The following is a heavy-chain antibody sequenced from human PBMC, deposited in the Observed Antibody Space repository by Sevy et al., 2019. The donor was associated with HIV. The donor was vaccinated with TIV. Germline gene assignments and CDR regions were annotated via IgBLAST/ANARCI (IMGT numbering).Heavy chain of an antibody. CDR1: GFTFSSYA. V-gene: IGHV3-23*01. Sequence: GGSLRLSCAASGFTFSSYAMSWVRQAPGKGVEWVSAISGSGGSTYYADSVKGRFTISRDNSKNTLYLQMNSLRAEDTAVYYCAKHNYDFWSGYYNWFDPWGQGTLVTVSS. CDR2: ISGSGGST. D-gene: IGHD3-3*01. CDR3: AKHNYDFWSGYYNWFDP. J-gene: IGHJ5*02.